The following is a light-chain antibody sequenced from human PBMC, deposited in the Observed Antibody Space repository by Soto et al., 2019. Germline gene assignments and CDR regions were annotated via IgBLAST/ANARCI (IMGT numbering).Light chain of an antibody. CDR1: QSISNH. V-gene: IGKV1-39*01. J-gene: IGKJ1*01. CDR2: AAS. CDR3: QHYHSYSEA. Sequence: DIQMTQSPSSLSASVEDRVIITCRASQSISNHLNWYQQKPGKAPKLLIFAASSLQTGVPSRFSGSRSGPDFTLTISSLQPEDFATYYRQHYHSYSEAFGQGTKVDIK.